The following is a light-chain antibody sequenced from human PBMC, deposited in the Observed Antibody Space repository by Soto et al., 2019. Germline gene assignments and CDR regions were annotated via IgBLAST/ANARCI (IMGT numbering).Light chain of an antibody. CDR3: VLYMGSGISL. CDR2: NTN. Sequence: QTVVTQEPSFSVSPGGTVTLTCGLSSGSVSTNYYPSWCQQTPGQAPRTLIYNTNTRSSGVPDRFSGSILGNKAALTITGAQADDESDYYCVLYMGSGISLFGGGTQLTVL. CDR1: SGSVSTNYY. V-gene: IGLV8-61*01. J-gene: IGLJ2*01.